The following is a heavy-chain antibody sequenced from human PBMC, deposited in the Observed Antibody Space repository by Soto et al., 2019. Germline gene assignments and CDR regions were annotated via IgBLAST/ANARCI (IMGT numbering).Heavy chain of an antibody. CDR2: ISSNSAYI. D-gene: IGHD6-13*01. CDR3: TRDASRDSSARGWLDP. CDR1: GFTFRSFT. J-gene: IGHJ5*02. V-gene: IGHV3-21*01. Sequence: RLSCAASGFTFRSFTMNWVRQAPGKGLEWVSTISSNSAYIYYTDALRGRFTISRDNAKNSLHLQMNSLRAEDTAVYYCTRDASRDSSARGWLDPWGRGTLVTVSS.